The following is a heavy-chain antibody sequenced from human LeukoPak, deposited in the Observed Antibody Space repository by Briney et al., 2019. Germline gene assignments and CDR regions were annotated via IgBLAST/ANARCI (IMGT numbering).Heavy chain of an antibody. J-gene: IGHJ6*02. V-gene: IGHV1-18*01. CDR2: IGTYKGNT. CDR3: ARTPGMVVVKTFYCMDV. Sequence: GSVKVSCKTSGYTFTSDGISWVRQAPGQGLEWMGWIGTYKGNTNYAQMFQGRVTMTTDTSTSTAYMELKNLRSDDTAVYYCARTPGMVVVKTFYCMDVWGQGTAVTVSS. D-gene: IGHD3-22*01. CDR1: GYTFTSDG.